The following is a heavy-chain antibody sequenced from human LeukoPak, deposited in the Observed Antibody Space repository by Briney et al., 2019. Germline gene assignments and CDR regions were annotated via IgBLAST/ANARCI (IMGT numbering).Heavy chain of an antibody. CDR3: AKPRGGYYFDY. Sequence: GSLRLSCTTSEFSFRTYAMTWVRQAPGKGLEWVSTISVDDQGSTYYTDSVKGRFTISRDTSQNTLSLQMNSLRGEDTAVYYCAKPRGGYYFDYWGQGTLVTVSS. V-gene: IGHV3-23*01. CDR2: ISVDDQGST. D-gene: IGHD3-3*01. CDR1: EFSFRTYA. J-gene: IGHJ4*02.